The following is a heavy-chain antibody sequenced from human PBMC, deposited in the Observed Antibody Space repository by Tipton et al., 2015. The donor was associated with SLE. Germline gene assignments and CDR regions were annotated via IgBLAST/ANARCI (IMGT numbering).Heavy chain of an antibody. CDR1: GGAFSSYG. V-gene: IGHV1-2*02. J-gene: IGHJ4*02. Sequence: QLVQSGAEVKKPGSSVKVSCKVSGGAFSSYGISWVRQAPGQGLEWMGWINPNSGGTNYAQKFQGRVTMTRDTSKSTVYMELRSLRSDDTAVYYCARAHYYDSSGPRPPFDYWGQGTLVTVAS. CDR3: ARAHYYDSSGPRPPFDY. D-gene: IGHD3-22*01. CDR2: INPNSGGT.